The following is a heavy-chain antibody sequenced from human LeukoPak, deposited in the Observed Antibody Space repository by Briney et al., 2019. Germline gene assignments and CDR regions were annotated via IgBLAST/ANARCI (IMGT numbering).Heavy chain of an antibody. J-gene: IGHJ6*02. Sequence: PSETLSLTCTVSGGSISSYYWSWIRQPPGKGLEWIGYIYYSGSTNYNPSLKSRVTISVDTSKNQFSLKLSSVTAADTAVYYCARLVGGEMVRGVINPLYYYYGMDVWGQGTTVTVSS. CDR1: GGSISSYY. V-gene: IGHV4-59*08. CDR3: ARLVGGEMVRGVINPLYYYYGMDV. D-gene: IGHD3-10*01. CDR2: IYYSGST.